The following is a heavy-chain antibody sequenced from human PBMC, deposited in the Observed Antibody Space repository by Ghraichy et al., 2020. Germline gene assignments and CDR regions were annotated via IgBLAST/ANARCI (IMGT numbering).Heavy chain of an antibody. V-gene: IGHV1-69*02. CDR2: IIPILGIA. CDR3: ARGVDGSSWQNY. Sequence: SVKVSCKASGGTFSSYTISWVRQAPGQGLEWMGRIIPILGIANYAQKFQGRVTITADKSTSTAYMELSSLRSEDTAVYYCARGVDGSSWQNYWGQGTLVTVSS. J-gene: IGHJ4*02. D-gene: IGHD6-13*01. CDR1: GGTFSSYT.